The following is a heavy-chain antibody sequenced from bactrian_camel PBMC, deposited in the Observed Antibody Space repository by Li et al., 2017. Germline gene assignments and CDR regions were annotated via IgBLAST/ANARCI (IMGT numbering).Heavy chain of an antibody. D-gene: IGHD2*01. CDR2: IGIGGTGST. V-gene: IGHV3S53*01. Sequence: QVQLVESGGGSVQAGGSLRLSCAASGNIYTYNTFCMGWFRQAPGKERVGVAAIGIGGTGSTNYTDSVKDRFTISSDKAKDTVYLQMSSLKPEDTAMYSCKTNCMPLGSYWFLSDSGYWGQGTQVTVS. CDR1: GNIYTYNT. J-gene: IGHJ6*01. CDR3: KTNCMPLGSYWFLSDSGY.